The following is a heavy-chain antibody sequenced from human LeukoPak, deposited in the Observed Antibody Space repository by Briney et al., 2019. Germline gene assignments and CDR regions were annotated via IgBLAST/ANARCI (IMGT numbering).Heavy chain of an antibody. Sequence: GASVKVSCKASGYTFTSYGISWVRQAPGQGLEWLGWISTYNGNTHYAQKLQGRVTMTTDTSTTTAYMELRSLRSDDTAVYYCARALVPFCEPYCGIGFDYWGQGTLVTVSS. CDR1: GYTFTSYG. V-gene: IGHV1-18*01. CDR2: ISTYNGNT. J-gene: IGHJ4*02. D-gene: IGHD2-21*01. CDR3: ARALVPFCEPYCGIGFDY.